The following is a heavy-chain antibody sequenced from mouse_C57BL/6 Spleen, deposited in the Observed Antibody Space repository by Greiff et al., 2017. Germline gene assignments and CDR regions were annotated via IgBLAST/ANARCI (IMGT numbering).Heavy chain of an antibody. Sequence: EVQLVESGGGLVQPGGSLKLSCAASGFTFSDYGMAWVRQAPRKGPEWVAFISNLAYSIYYADPVTGRFTISRENAKNTLYLEMSSLRSEDTAMYYCARRGSSGGYFDVWGTGTTVTVSS. CDR1: GFTFSDYG. CDR2: ISNLAYSI. D-gene: IGHD1-1*01. CDR3: ARRGSSGGYFDV. J-gene: IGHJ1*03. V-gene: IGHV5-15*01.